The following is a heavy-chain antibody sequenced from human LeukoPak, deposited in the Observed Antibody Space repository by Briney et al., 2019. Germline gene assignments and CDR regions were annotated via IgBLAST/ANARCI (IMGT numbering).Heavy chain of an antibody. Sequence: PGKGLEWVSAISGSGGSTYYADSVKGRFTISRDKSKNTLYLQMNSLRAEDTAVYYCATWVYWGQGTLVTVSS. CDR2: ISGSGGST. J-gene: IGHJ4*02. CDR3: ATWVY. V-gene: IGHV3-23*01. D-gene: IGHD7-27*01.